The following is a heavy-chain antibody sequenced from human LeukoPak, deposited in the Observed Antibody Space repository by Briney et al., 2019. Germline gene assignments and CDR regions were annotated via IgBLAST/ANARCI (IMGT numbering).Heavy chain of an antibody. V-gene: IGHV3-66*01. Sequence: GGSLRLSCAASGFTVSSNYMSWVRQAPGKGLEWVSVIYSGGSTYYADSVKGRFTISRDNSKNTLYLQMNSLRAEDTAVYYCARAGGYCSSTSCYLQHSNYYGMDVWGQGTTVTVSS. CDR1: GFTVSSNY. J-gene: IGHJ6*02. CDR2: IYSGGST. D-gene: IGHD2-2*01. CDR3: ARAGGYCSSTSCYLQHSNYYGMDV.